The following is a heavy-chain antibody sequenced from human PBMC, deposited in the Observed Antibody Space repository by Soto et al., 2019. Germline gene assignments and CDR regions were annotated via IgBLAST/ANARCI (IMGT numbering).Heavy chain of an antibody. CDR1: GYTLSELS. D-gene: IGHD5-18*01. V-gene: IGHV1-24*01. CDR3: ATRNGGPYSYGFEYDY. CDR2: FDPEDGET. Sequence: ASVKVSCKVSGYTLSELSMHWVRQAPGKGLEWMGGFDPEDGETIYAQKFQGRVTMTEDTSTDTAYMELSSLRSEDTAVYYCATRNGGPYSYGFEYDYWGQGTLVTVSS. J-gene: IGHJ4*02.